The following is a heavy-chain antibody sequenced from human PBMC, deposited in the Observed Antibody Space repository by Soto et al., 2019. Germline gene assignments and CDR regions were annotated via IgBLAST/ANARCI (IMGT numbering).Heavy chain of an antibody. D-gene: IGHD3-16*01. V-gene: IGHV3-7*01. CDR2: IKQGGNEK. CDR1: GFSFSTYL. Sequence: GGSLRLSCAASGFSFSTYLMSWVRQAPGKGLEWVANIKQGGNEKFYVDSVKGRFTISRDNDKKSLYLQMDSLRVEDTAVYYCVGALTYEVPYYYYGMDVWGQGTTVTVSS. CDR3: VGALTYEVPYYYYGMDV. J-gene: IGHJ6*02.